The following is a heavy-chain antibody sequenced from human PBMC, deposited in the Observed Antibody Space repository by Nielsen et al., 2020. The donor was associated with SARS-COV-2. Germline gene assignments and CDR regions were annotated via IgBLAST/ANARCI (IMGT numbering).Heavy chain of an antibody. CDR3: AKELPEEMATIRAFGY. J-gene: IGHJ4*02. CDR2: ISGSGGST. Sequence: GSLRLSCAASGFTFSSYAMSWVRQAPGKGLEWVSAISGSGGSTYYADSVKGRFTISRDNSKNTLYLQMNSLSAEDTAVYYCAKELPEEMATIRAFGYWGQGTLVTVSS. CDR1: GFTFSSYA. D-gene: IGHD5-24*01. V-gene: IGHV3-23*01.